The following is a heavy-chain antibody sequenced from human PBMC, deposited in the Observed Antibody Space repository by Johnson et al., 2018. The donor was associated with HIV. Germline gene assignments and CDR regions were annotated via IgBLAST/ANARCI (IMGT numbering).Heavy chain of an antibody. CDR1: GFTFSSYA. J-gene: IGHJ3*01. Sequence: VLFVESGGGVVPPRRSLRLSCAASGFTFSSYAMHWVRQAPGRGLAWVAVISYDANNKYYGDSVKGRFTMSRDNFKNTLYLQMNSLRGEDTAVYYCAKEDSWRRAFDLWGQGTMVTVSS. CDR3: AKEDSWRRAFDL. CDR2: ISYDANNK. D-gene: IGHD3-3*01. V-gene: IGHV3-30-3*01.